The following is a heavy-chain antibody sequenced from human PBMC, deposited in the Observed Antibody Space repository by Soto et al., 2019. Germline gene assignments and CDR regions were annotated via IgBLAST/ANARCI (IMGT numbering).Heavy chain of an antibody. CDR1: VDRGASNSAA. CDR3: TGITWFRGMDV. D-gene: IGHD3-10*01. Sequence: QKLGVTYAMSVDRGASNSAAGNWIRQSPSRGLEWLGRTYYKSKWNNDYALSVKSRITINPDTSKNQFSLHLYSVTPEDTAVYYCTGITWFRGMDVGGQGTPVTVAS. J-gene: IGHJ6*02. V-gene: IGHV6-1*01. CDR2: TYYKSKWNN.